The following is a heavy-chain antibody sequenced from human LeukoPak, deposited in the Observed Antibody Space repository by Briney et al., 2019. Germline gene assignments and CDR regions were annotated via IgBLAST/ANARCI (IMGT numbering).Heavy chain of an antibody. CDR1: GGTFSSYA. J-gene: IGHJ5*02. CDR2: IIPIFGTA. CDR3: ARGGESYDILTGHTP. V-gene: IGHV1-69*13. Sequence: SVKVSCKASGGTFSSYAISWVRQAPGQGLEWMGEIIPIFGTANYAQKFQGRVTITADESTSTAYMELSSLRSEDTAVYYCARGGESYDILTGHTPWGQGTLVTVSS. D-gene: IGHD3-9*01.